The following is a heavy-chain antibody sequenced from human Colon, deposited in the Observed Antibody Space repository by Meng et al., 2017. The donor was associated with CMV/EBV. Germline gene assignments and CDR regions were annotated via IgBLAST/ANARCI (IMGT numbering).Heavy chain of an antibody. V-gene: IGHV3-23*01. CDR2: ISGSGGST. D-gene: IGHD2-2*01. Sequence: GGSLRLSCAASGFTFSSYAMSWVRQAPGKGLEWVSAISGSGGSTYYADSVKGRFTVSRDNSEDTLYLQMHSLRAEDTAVYYCATDRSLREIVPAAVAFGYWGQGTLVTVSS. CDR1: GFTFSSYA. J-gene: IGHJ4*02. CDR3: ATDRSLREIVPAAVAFGY.